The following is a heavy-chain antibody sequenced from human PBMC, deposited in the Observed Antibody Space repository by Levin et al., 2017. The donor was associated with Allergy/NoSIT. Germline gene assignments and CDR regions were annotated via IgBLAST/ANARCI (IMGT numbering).Heavy chain of an antibody. CDR3: ARQPELRYNSSIEAWFDH. J-gene: IGHJ5*02. V-gene: IGHV5-51*01. CDR1: GYSFTSYW. Sequence: GGSLRLSCRVSGYSFTSYWIGWVRQMPGEGLEWMGIIYPGDSDARYSPSFQGQVTISADKSISTAYLQWSSLTASDTAMYYRARQPELRYNSSIEAWFDHWGQGTLVTVSS. D-gene: IGHD6-6*01. CDR2: IYPGDSDA.